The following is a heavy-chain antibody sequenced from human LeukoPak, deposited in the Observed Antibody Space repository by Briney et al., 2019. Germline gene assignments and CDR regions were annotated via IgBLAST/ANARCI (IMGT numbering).Heavy chain of an antibody. J-gene: IGHJ4*02. CDR1: GGSFSGYY. CDR2: INHSGST. Sequence: SETLSLTCALYGGSFSGYYWSWIRQPPGKGLEWIGEINHSGSTNYNPSLKSRVTISVDTSKNQFSLKLSSVTAADTAVYYCARHLRGSSSPYFDYWGQGTLVTVSS. D-gene: IGHD6-13*01. CDR3: ARHLRGSSSPYFDY. V-gene: IGHV4-34*01.